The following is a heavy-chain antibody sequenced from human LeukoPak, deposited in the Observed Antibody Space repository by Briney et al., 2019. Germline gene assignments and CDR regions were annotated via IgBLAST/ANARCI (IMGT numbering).Heavy chain of an antibody. V-gene: IGHV1-2*02. Sequence: GASVKVSCKASGYTFTGYYMHWVRQAPGQGLEWMGWINPNSGGTNYAQKFQGRVTTTRDASISTAYMELSRLRSDDTAVYYCARVRTLKNAIAARYFDYWGQGTLVTVSS. J-gene: IGHJ4*02. CDR2: INPNSGGT. CDR1: GYTFTGYY. CDR3: ARVRTLKNAIAARYFDY. D-gene: IGHD6-6*01.